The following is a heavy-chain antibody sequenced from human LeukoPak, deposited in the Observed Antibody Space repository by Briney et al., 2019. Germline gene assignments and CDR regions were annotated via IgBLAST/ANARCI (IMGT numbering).Heavy chain of an antibody. Sequence: KPPETLSLTCAVSGYSISSGYYWGWIRQPPGKGLEWIGSIYHSGSTYYNPSLKSRVTISVDTSKNQFSLKLSSVTAADTAVYYCAREDYSNLLIDYWGQGTLVTVSS. V-gene: IGHV4-38-2*01. CDR3: AREDYSNLLIDY. CDR1: GYSISSGYY. J-gene: IGHJ4*02. CDR2: IYHSGST. D-gene: IGHD4-11*01.